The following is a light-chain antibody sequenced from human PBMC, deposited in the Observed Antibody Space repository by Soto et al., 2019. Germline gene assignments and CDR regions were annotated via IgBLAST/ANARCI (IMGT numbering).Light chain of an antibody. J-gene: IGKJ1*01. V-gene: IGKV3-15*01. CDR2: GAS. CDR3: QQYNNWWT. CDR1: QSVSNN. Sequence: EILMTPSPAPLSVSPGERATLSCRASQSVSNNLAWYQKKPGQAPRLLIYGASTRATGIADRFSGSGSGTEFTLTISSLQSEDFAFYFCQQYNNWWTFGQGTRVDIK.